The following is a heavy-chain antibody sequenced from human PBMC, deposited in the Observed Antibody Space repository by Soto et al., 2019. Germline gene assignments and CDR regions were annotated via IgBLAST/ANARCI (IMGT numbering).Heavy chain of an antibody. V-gene: IGHV5-51*01. J-gene: IGHJ4*02. CDR1: GYSLTSYW. CDR2: IYPGDSDT. Sequence: PGESLKISCKGSGYSLTSYWIGWVRQMPGKGLEWMGIIYPGDSDTRYSPSFQGQVTISADKSISTAYLQWNSLKASDTAMYYCARGYSGYDSAYYFDYWGQGTLVTVSS. CDR3: ARGYSGYDSAYYFDY. D-gene: IGHD5-12*01.